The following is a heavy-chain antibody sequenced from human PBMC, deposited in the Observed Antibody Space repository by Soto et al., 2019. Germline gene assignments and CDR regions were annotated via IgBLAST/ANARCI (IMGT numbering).Heavy chain of an antibody. V-gene: IGHV3-23*04. CDR1: GFTFSSNA. J-gene: IGHJ4*02. CDR3: AKQRAGFGSGSDTYYFDY. D-gene: IGHD3-10*01. Sequence: EVQLVESGGGLVQPGGSLRLSCIGSGFTFSSNAMSWVRQAPGKGLEWVSAISGSGGTTYYADSVKGRFAVSRDNSNNTLYLQMNSLRAEDTAVYYCAKQRAGFGSGSDTYYFDYWGQGTLVTVSS. CDR2: ISGSGGTT.